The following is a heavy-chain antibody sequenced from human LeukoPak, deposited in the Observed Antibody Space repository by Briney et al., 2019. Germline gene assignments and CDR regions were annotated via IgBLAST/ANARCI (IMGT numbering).Heavy chain of an antibody. J-gene: IGHJ4*02. CDR3: ATVTGGDMITYGGLDY. V-gene: IGHV3-23*01. CDR1: GFTFSHYA. D-gene: IGHD3-16*01. Sequence: GGSLRLSCAASGFTFSHYAMSWVRQAPGKGLEWVSAISGNGDITYYTDSVKGRFTISRDNSKNTLYLQMNSLRAEDTAVYYCATVTGGDMITYGGLDYWGQGTLVTVSS. CDR2: ISGNGDIT.